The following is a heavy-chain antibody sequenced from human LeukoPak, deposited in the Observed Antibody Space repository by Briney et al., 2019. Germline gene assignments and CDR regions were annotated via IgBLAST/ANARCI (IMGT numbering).Heavy chain of an antibody. CDR2: ISGGTT. D-gene: IGHD6-19*01. J-gene: IGHJ4*02. V-gene: IGHV3-49*03. CDR1: GFTFGDYL. Sequence: GGSLRLSCTASGFTFGDYLMSWFRQAPGKGLEWIGFISGGTTEYAASVKGRFTISRDDSISIAYLQMNSLTTEDTAVYYCSRGSGWLSVYWGQGTLVTVSS. CDR3: SRGSGWLSVY.